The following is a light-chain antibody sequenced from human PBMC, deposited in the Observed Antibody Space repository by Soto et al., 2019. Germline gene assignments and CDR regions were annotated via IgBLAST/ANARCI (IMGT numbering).Light chain of an antibody. CDR2: GAS. CDR3: QQYNNWPPGT. CDR1: QSVSSN. V-gene: IGKV3-15*01. Sequence: EIVMTQSPATLSVSPGERATLSCMASQSVSSNLAWYQQKPGQAPRLLIYGASTRATGIPARFSGSGSGTEFTLTISSLQSEDFAVYYCQQYNNWPPGTFGQGTQVEIK. J-gene: IGKJ1*01.